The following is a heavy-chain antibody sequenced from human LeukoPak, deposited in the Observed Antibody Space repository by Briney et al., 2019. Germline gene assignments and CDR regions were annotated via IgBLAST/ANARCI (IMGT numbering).Heavy chain of an antibody. D-gene: IGHD1-14*01. V-gene: IGHV3-7*01. Sequence: PGGSLRLSCGAPGFTFRTYWMSWVRQTPEKRLEWVANINQDGSKEFYVDSVRGRFTISRDNTKNSLFLQMNSLRADDTAMFYCVRDTRPEGFDIWGQGTMVTVSS. CDR3: VRDTRPEGFDI. J-gene: IGHJ3*02. CDR1: GFTFRTYW. CDR2: INQDGSKE.